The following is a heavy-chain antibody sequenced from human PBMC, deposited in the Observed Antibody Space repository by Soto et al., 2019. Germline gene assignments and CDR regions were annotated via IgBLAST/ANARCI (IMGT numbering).Heavy chain of an antibody. V-gene: IGHV4-30-2*01. Sequence: QLQLQESGSGLVKPSQTLSLTCAVSGGSISGTTYSWSWIRQPPGKGLEWIGYIYDSGNTYYNPSLKSQFSISVDRSKNRLARTLSSVTDSDTAVYYCARGQGAAAGHSNFAYWGQGALVTVSS. J-gene: IGHJ4*02. CDR3: ARGQGAAAGHSNFAY. CDR1: GGSISGTTYS. D-gene: IGHD6-13*01. CDR2: IYDSGNT.